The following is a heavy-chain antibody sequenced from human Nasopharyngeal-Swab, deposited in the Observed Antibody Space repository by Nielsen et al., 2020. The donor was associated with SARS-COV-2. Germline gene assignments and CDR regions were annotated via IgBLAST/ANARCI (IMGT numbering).Heavy chain of an antibody. V-gene: IGHV4-34*01. CDR2: INHSGST. Sequence: SETLSLTCAVYGGSFSGYYWSWIRQPPGKGLEWIGEINHSGSTNYNPSLKSRVTISVDTSKNQFSLKLSSVTAADTAVYYCVRVPPIAVAGKGVDVWGQGTTVTVSS. CDR3: VRVPPIAVAGKGVDV. CDR1: GGSFSGYY. J-gene: IGHJ6*02. D-gene: IGHD6-19*01.